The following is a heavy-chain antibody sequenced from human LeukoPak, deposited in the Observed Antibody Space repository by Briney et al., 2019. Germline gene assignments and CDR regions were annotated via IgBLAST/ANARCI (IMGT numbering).Heavy chain of an antibody. J-gene: IGHJ4*02. Sequence: ASVKVSCKASGYTFTSYGISWVRQARGQGLEWMGWIGAYNGNTNYAQELQGRVTMTTDTSTSTAYMELRSLRSDDTAVYYCARAGAAVTSHFDFWGQGTLVIVSS. CDR3: ARAGAAVTSHFDF. CDR1: GYTFTSYG. CDR2: IGAYNGNT. D-gene: IGHD4-17*01. V-gene: IGHV1-18*01.